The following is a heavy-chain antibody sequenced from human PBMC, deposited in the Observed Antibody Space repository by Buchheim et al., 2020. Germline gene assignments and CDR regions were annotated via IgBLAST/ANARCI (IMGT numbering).Heavy chain of an antibody. CDR2: IYYSGST. CDR3: ARDIVVVPAAPGVYYYYYGMDV. J-gene: IGHJ6*02. D-gene: IGHD2-2*01. Sequence: QVQLQESGPGLVKPSQTLSLTCTVSGGSISSGGYYWSWIRQHPGKGLEWIGYIYYSGSTYYNPSLKSRVTISVDTSKNQFSLKLSSVTAADTAVYYCARDIVVVPAAPGVYYYYYGMDVWGQGTT. CDR1: GGSISSGGYY. V-gene: IGHV4-31*03.